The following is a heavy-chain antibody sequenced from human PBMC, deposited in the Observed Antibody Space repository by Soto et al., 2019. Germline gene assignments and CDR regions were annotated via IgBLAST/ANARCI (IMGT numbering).Heavy chain of an antibody. J-gene: IGHJ6*02. Sequence: SVKVSCKASGFTFTSSAVQWVRQARGQRLEWIGWIVVGSGNTNYAQKFQERVTITRDMSTSTAYMELSSLRSEDTAVYYCAAKILQQLVMILSMGLCYYYGMDVWGQGTTVTVSS. CDR1: GFTFTSSA. CDR2: IVVGSGNT. CDR3: AAKILQQLVMILSMGLCYYYGMDV. D-gene: IGHD6-13*01. V-gene: IGHV1-58*01.